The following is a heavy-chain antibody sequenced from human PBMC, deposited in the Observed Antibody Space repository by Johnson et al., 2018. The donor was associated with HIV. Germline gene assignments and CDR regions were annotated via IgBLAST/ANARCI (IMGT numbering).Heavy chain of an antibody. CDR2: MSYDGSSK. V-gene: IGHV3-30*04. CDR3: ARDQAIFGVVLASDAFDI. J-gene: IGHJ3*02. CDR1: GFTFSRYA. D-gene: IGHD3-3*01. Sequence: QVQLVESGGGVVQPGRSLRLSCAASGFTFSRYAMHWVRQAPGKGLEWVAVMSYDGSSKYYADSVKGRFTISRDNSRNTLYLQMNSLRAEDTAVYYCARDQAIFGVVLASDAFDIWGQWTMVTVSS.